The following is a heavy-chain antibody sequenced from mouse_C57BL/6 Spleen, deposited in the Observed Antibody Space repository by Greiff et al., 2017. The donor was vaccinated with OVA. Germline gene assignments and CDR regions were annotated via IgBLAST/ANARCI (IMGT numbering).Heavy chain of an antibody. V-gene: IGHV1-15*01. Sequence: QVQLKQSGAELVRPGASVTLSCKASGYTFTDYEMHWVKQTPVHGLEWIGAIDPETGGTAYNQKFKGKAILTADKSSSTAYMELRSLTSEDSAVYYCTRGDYYGSSYHFDVWGTGTTVTVSS. CDR3: TRGDYYGSSYHFDV. J-gene: IGHJ1*03. D-gene: IGHD1-1*01. CDR2: IDPETGGT. CDR1: GYTFTDYE.